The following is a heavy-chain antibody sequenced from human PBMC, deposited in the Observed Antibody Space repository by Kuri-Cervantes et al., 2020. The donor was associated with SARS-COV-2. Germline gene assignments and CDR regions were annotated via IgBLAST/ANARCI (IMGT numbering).Heavy chain of an antibody. CDR1: GGSISSYY. CDR3: ARDLRPKAAAGTRNAFDI. Sequence: SETLSLTCTVSGGSISSYYWSWIRQPAGKGLEWIGRIYTSGNTNYNPSLKSRVTMSVDTSKNQFSLKLSSVTAADTAVYYCARDLRPKAAAGTRNAFDIWGQGTMVTVSS. CDR2: IYTSGNT. V-gene: IGHV4-4*07. D-gene: IGHD6-13*01. J-gene: IGHJ3*02.